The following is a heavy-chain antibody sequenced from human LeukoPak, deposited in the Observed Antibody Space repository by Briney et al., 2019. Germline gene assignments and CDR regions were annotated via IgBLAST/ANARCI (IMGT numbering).Heavy chain of an antibody. CDR3: AKEKDVWGSYRYFDY. CDR2: ISYDGSNK. J-gene: IGHJ4*02. V-gene: IGHV3-30*04. CDR1: GFTFSSYA. Sequence: PGRSLRLSCAASGFTFSSYAMHWVRQAPGKGLEWVAVISYDGSNKYYADSVKGRFTISRDNSKNTLYLQMNSLRAEDTAVYYCAKEKDVWGSYRYFDYWGQGTLVTVSS. D-gene: IGHD3-16*02.